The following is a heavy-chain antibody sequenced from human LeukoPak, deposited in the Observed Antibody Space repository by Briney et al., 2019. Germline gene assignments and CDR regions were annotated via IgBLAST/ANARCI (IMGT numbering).Heavy chain of an antibody. Sequence: PGRSLRLSCAASGFTFSSYGMHWVRQAPGKGLEWVAVISYDGSNKYYADSVKGRFTISRDNSKNTLYLQMNSLRAEDTAVYYCALQQLATKYFQYWGQGTLVTVSS. D-gene: IGHD6-13*01. CDR2: ISYDGSNK. V-gene: IGHV3-30*03. J-gene: IGHJ1*01. CDR3: ALQQLATKYFQY. CDR1: GFTFSSYG.